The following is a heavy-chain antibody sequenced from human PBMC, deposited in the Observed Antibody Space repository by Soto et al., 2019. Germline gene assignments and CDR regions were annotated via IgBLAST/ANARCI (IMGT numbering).Heavy chain of an antibody. J-gene: IGHJ5*02. CDR3: ARVRYSGWFGELLDYNWFDP. CDR2: IYYSGST. V-gene: IGHV4-59*01. Sequence: PSETLSLTCTVSGGSISSYYCSWIRQPPGKGLEWIGYIYYSGSTNYNPSLKSRDTISVDTSKHQFSLKLSSVTAEDTAVYYCARVRYSGWFGELLDYNWFDPWGQGTLVTVSS. CDR1: GGSISSYY. D-gene: IGHD3-10*01.